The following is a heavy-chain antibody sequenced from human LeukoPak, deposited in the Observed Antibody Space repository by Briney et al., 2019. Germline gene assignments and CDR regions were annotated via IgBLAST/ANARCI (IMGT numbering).Heavy chain of an antibody. Sequence: SETLSLTCAVYGGSFSGYYWSWIRQHPGKGLEWIGYIYYSGSTYYNPSLKSRVTISVDTSKNQFSLKLSSVTAADTAVYYCARDLSGYSYGFFDYWGQGTLVTVSS. CDR3: ARDLSGYSYGFFDY. V-gene: IGHV4-31*11. J-gene: IGHJ4*02. D-gene: IGHD5-18*01. CDR2: IYYSGST. CDR1: GGSFSGYY.